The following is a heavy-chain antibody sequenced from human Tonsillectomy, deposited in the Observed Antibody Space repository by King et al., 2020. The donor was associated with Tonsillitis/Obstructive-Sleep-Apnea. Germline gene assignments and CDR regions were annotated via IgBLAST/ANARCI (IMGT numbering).Heavy chain of an antibody. Sequence: QLVQSGAEVKKPGASVKVSCKASGYTFTRYYMHWVRQAPGQGLEWMGIINPSGGSTSYAQKFQGRVTMTRDTSTSTVYMELSSRRSEDTAVYYCAREGEGDRDFDYWGQGPLVTVSS. V-gene: IGHV1-46*01. CDR1: GYTFTRYY. D-gene: IGHD3-16*01. CDR3: AREGEGDRDFDY. J-gene: IGHJ4*02. CDR2: INPSGGST.